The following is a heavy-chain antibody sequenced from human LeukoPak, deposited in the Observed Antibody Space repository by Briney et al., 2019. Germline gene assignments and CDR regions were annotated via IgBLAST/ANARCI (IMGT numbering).Heavy chain of an antibody. D-gene: IGHD3-10*01. Sequence: PSETLSLTCTVSGGSISSYYWSWILQPPGKGLEWIGYIYYSGSTNYNPSLKSRVTISVDTSKNQFSLKLSSVTAADTAVYYCARDSGGRDAFDIWGQGTMATVSS. V-gene: IGHV4-59*01. CDR2: IYYSGST. CDR1: GGSISSYY. CDR3: ARDSGGRDAFDI. J-gene: IGHJ3*02.